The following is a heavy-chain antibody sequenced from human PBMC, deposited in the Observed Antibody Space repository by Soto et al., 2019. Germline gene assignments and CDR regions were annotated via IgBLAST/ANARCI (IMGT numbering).Heavy chain of an antibody. CDR1: GYSFSTYW. D-gene: IGHD1-26*01. Sequence: PGESLKISCKGSGYSFSTYWIAWVRQMPGEGLEWMGTIYPGDSDTRYSPSFQGQVTISADKSISTAYLQWSSLKASDTAMYYCARQGGAEVGATKYYYAMDVWGQGTTVTVS. CDR2: IYPGDSDT. V-gene: IGHV5-51*01. CDR3: ARQGGAEVGATKYYYAMDV. J-gene: IGHJ6*02.